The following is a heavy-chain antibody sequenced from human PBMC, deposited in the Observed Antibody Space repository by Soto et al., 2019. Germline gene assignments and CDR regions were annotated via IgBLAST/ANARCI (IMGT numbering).Heavy chain of an antibody. Sequence: SETLSLTCAVSGGSISSGGYSWSWIRQPPGKDLEWIGYIYHSGSTYYNPSLKSRVTISVDTSKNQFSLKLSSVTAADTAVYYCARARGFGESYYYSGMDVWGQGTTVTVSS. D-gene: IGHD3-10*01. CDR3: ARARGFGESYYYSGMDV. CDR1: GGSISSGGYS. V-gene: IGHV4-30-2*01. J-gene: IGHJ6*02. CDR2: IYHSGST.